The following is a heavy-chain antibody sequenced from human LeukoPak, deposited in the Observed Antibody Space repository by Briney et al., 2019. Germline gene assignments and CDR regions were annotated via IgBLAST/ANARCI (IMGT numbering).Heavy chain of an antibody. Sequence: ASVKVSCKASGYTFTSYYMHWVRQAPGQGLEWMGWINPNSGGTNYAQKFQGRVTMTRDTSISTAYMELSRLRSDDTAVYYCARAITMVRGVTDYWGQGTLVTVSS. CDR3: ARAITMVRGVTDY. V-gene: IGHV1-2*02. D-gene: IGHD3-10*01. CDR1: GYTFTSYY. CDR2: INPNSGGT. J-gene: IGHJ4*02.